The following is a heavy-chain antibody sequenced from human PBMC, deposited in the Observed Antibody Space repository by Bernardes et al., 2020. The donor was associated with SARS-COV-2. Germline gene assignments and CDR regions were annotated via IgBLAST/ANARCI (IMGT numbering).Heavy chain of an antibody. J-gene: IGHJ4*02. Sequence: GGSLRLSCAGSGFDFSDYWMTWVRQAPGKGLEWVSGISGSGNTTYYADSVKGRFTISRDNSKNTLFLQMDSLRAEDTAVYYCAKDDDRPLFGAPGFDSWGQGTLVTVSS. CDR3: AKDDDRPLFGAPGFDS. V-gene: IGHV3-23*01. CDR2: ISGSGNTT. D-gene: IGHD3-3*01. CDR1: GFDFSDYW.